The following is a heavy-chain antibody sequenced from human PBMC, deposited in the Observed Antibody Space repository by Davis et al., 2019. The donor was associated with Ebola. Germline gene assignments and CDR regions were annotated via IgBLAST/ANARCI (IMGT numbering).Heavy chain of an antibody. J-gene: IGHJ6*02. V-gene: IGHV4-59*12. CDR3: ARGGGWGGHGMDV. CDR1: GFTFSSYG. Sequence: ESLKISCAASGFTFSSYGMHWIRQHPGKGLEWIGYIHYSGSTNYNPSLKSRVTISVDTSKNQFSLKLSSVTAADTAMYYCARGGGWGGHGMDVWGQGTTVTVSS. D-gene: IGHD3-10*01. CDR2: IHYSGST.